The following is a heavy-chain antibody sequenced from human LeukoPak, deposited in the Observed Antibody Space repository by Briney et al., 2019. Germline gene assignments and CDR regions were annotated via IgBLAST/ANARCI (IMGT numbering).Heavy chain of an antibody. J-gene: IGHJ6*02. D-gene: IGHD6-19*01. CDR2: ISGSGDST. CDR1: GFTFSSYT. CDR3: AKGYSSGWLDYYGMDV. Sequence: GGSLRLSCAASGFTFSSYTMIWVRQAPGKGLEWVSAISGSGDSTSYADSVKGRFTISRDTSKNTLYLQMNSLRAEDTAVYYCAKGYSSGWLDYYGMDVWGQGTTVTVS. V-gene: IGHV3-23*01.